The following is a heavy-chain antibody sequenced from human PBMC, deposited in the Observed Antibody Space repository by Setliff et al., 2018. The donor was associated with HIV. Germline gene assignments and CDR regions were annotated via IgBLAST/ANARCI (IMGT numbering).Heavy chain of an antibody. CDR3: ARTPPSVTTFHLDRSYYFDY. D-gene: IGHD4-4*01. CDR1: GGSFSGYY. V-gene: IGHV4-34*01. J-gene: IGHJ4*02. Sequence: PSETLSLTCAVYGGSFSGYYWSWIRQPPGKGLEWIGEINHSGITNYNPSLKSRVTISVDTSKNQFSLKLSSVTAADTAVYYCARTPPSVTTFHLDRSYYFDYWGQGTLVTVSS. CDR2: INHSGIT.